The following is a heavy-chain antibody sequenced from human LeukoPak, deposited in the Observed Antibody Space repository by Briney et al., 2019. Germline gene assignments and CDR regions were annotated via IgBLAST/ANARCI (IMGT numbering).Heavy chain of an antibody. CDR2: IYSGGST. CDR3: AKDSSGWYYFDY. Sequence: GGSLRLSCAASGFTVSSNYMSWVRQAPGKGLEWVSVIYSGGSTYYADSVKGRFTISRDNSKNTLYLQMNSLRAEDTAVYYCAKDSSGWYYFDYWGQGTLVTVSS. D-gene: IGHD6-19*01. CDR1: GFTVSSNY. J-gene: IGHJ4*02. V-gene: IGHV3-53*01.